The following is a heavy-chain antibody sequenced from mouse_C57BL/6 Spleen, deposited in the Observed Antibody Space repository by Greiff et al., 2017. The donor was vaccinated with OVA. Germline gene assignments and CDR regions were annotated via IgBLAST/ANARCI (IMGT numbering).Heavy chain of an antibody. CDR1: GYTFTDYY. V-gene: IGHV1-26*01. Sequence: EVKLMESGPELVKPGASVKISCKASGYTFTDYYMNWVKQSHGKSLEWIGDINPNNGGTSYNQKFKGKATLTVDKSSSTAYMELRSLTSEDSAVYYCARGMYYDYDVAMDYWGQGTSVTVSS. CDR2: INPNNGGT. J-gene: IGHJ4*01. CDR3: ARGMYYDYDVAMDY. D-gene: IGHD2-4*01.